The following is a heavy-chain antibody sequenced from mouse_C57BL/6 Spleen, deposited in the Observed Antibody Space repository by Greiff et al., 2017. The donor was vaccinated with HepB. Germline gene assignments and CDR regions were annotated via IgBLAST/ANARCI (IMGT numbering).Heavy chain of an antibody. CDR2: IYPGDGDT. D-gene: IGHD3-2*02. J-gene: IGHJ3*01. V-gene: IGHV1-82*01. Sequence: QVQLQQSGPELVKPGASVKISCKASGYAFSSSWMNWVKQRPGKGLEWIGRIYPGDGDTNYNGKFKGKATLTADKSSSTAYMQLSSLTSEDSAVYFCASGGQLRLLAWFAYWGQGTLVTVSA. CDR1: GYAFSSSW. CDR3: ASGGQLRLLAWFAY.